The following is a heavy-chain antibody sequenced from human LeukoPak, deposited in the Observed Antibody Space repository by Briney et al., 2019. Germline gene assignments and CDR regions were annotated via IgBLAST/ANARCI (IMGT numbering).Heavy chain of an antibody. J-gene: IGHJ5*02. CDR2: INHSGST. CDR1: GGSFSGYY. CDR3: AFRSSSWYEGWFDP. D-gene: IGHD6-13*01. Sequence: PSETLSLTCAVYGGSFSGYYWSWIRQPPGKGLEWIGEINHSGSTNYNPSLKSRVTISVDTSKNQFSLKLSSVTAADTAVYYCAFRSSSWYEGWFDPWGQGTLVTVSS. V-gene: IGHV4-34*01.